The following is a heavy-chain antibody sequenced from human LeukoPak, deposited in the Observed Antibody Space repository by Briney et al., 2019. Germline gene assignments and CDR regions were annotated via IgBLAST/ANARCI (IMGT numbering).Heavy chain of an antibody. CDR3: ARAGRGGSGRYADPPQYYYYYMDV. Sequence: GGSLRLSCTASGFTFRFAVGWVRQAPGKGLEWVTIISYDGSNKYYADSVKGRFTISRDNSKNTLYLQMNSLRAEDTAVYYCARAGRGGSGRYADPPQYYYYYMDVWGEGTTVTVSS. J-gene: IGHJ6*03. CDR1: GFTFRFA. D-gene: IGHD3-10*01. V-gene: IGHV3-30*04. CDR2: ISYDGSNK.